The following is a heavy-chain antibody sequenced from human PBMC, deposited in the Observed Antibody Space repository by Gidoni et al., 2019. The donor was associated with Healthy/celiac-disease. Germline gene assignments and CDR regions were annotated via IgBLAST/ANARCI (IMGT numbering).Heavy chain of an antibody. CDR3: ARGDGYKNFDY. J-gene: IGHJ4*02. CDR2: IYASGST. CDR1: VASISSGTYY. Sequence: QVQLQESGPGLVKPSQTLSLTSTLSVASISSGTYYWSWIRQPAGKGLEWIGRIYASGSTNYNPSLKSRVTISLDTSKNQFSLNLNSVTAADTAVYYCARGDGYKNFDYWGQGTLVTVSS. D-gene: IGHD5-12*01. V-gene: IGHV4-61*02.